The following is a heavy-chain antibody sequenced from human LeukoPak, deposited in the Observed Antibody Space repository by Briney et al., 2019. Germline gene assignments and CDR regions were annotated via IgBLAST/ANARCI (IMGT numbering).Heavy chain of an antibody. D-gene: IGHD6-6*01. J-gene: IGHJ4*02. CDR3: ARRTVAGRPAY. CDR2: IYSGDST. CDR1: GFTVSSND. V-gene: IGHV3-66*04. Sequence: GSLRLSCAASGFTVSSNDMGWVRQAPGKGLEGVSFIYSGDSTHYPGSVKGRFSISRDNSKNTVSLQMNSLRAEDTAVYYWARRTVAGRPAYWGQGTLVTVSS.